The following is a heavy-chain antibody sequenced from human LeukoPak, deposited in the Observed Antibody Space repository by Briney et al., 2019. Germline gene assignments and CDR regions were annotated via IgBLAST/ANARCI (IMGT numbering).Heavy chain of an antibody. J-gene: IGHJ6*03. Sequence: ASVKVSCKASGYTFTSYDINWVRQATGQGLEWMGWMNPNSGNTGYAQKFQGRVTITRNTSISTAYMELSSLRSEDTAVYYCARGRGRGMNYYYYMDVRGKGTTVTVSS. CDR3: ARGRGRGMNYYYYMDV. D-gene: IGHD3-16*01. CDR2: MNPNSGNT. V-gene: IGHV1-8*03. CDR1: GYTFTSYD.